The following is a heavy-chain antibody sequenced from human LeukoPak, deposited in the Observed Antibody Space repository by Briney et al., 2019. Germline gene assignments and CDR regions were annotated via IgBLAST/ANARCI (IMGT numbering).Heavy chain of an antibody. J-gene: IGHJ6*02. CDR2: VSWNGSRT. CDR3: ARHDCSGGSCYNQAYYYYYGMDV. CDR1: GFTFSNSD. V-gene: IGHV3-35*01. D-gene: IGHD2-15*01. Sequence: GGSLRLSCAASGFTFSNSDMNWVHQAPGKGLEWVSGVSWNGSRTHYADSVKGRFIISRDNSRNTLYLQTNSLRAEDTAVYYCARHDCSGGSCYNQAYYYYYGMDVWGQGTTVTVSS.